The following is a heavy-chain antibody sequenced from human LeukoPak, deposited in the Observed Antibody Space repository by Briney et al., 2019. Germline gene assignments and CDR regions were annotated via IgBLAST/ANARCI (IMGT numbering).Heavy chain of an antibody. CDR2: IKQDGSEK. D-gene: IGHD3-16*01. CDR1: GFTLSSYW. J-gene: IGHJ4*02. Sequence: GGSLRLSCAASGFTLSSYWMSWVRQAPGKGLEWVANIKQDGSEKYYVDSVKGRFTISRDNAKNSLYLQMNSLRVEDTAVYYCVCLGLGGLSLDWGQGTLVTVSS. CDR3: VCLGLGGLSLD. V-gene: IGHV3-7*01.